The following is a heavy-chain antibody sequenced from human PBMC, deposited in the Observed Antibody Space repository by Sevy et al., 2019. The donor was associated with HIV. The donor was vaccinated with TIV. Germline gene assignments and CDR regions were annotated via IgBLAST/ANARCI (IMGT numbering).Heavy chain of an antibody. CDR1: GFTFSSYG. J-gene: IGHJ4*02. Sequence: GGSLRLSCAASGFTFSSYGMHWVRQAPGNGLEWVAVIWYDGSNKYYADSVKGRFTISRDNSKNTLYLQMNSLRAEDTAVYYCARDGYGYSYGFDYWGQGTLVTVSS. CDR2: IWYDGSNK. D-gene: IGHD5-18*01. V-gene: IGHV3-33*01. CDR3: ARDGYGYSYGFDY.